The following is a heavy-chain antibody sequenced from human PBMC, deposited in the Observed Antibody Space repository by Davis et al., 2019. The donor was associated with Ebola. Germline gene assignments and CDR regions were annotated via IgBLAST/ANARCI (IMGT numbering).Heavy chain of an antibody. Sequence: GESLKISCAASSFSFCGSAMHWVRQASGKGLEWVGRIRSKANSYATAYAASVKGRFTISRDDSKNTAYLQMNSLKTEDTAVYYCTGADYGDYGVFDYWGQGTLVTVS. CDR2: IRSKANSYAT. CDR3: TGADYGDYGVFDY. CDR1: SFSFCGSA. J-gene: IGHJ4*02. V-gene: IGHV3-73*01. D-gene: IGHD4-17*01.